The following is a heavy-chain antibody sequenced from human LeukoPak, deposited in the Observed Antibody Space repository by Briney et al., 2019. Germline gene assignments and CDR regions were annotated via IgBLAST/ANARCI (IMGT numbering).Heavy chain of an antibody. V-gene: IGHV4-34*01. CDR1: GGSFSGYY. J-gene: IGHJ4*02. D-gene: IGHD5-18*01. Sequence: PSETLSLTCAVYGGSFSGYYWSWIRQPPGKGLEWIGEINHSGSTNYNPSLKSRVTISVDTSKNQFSLKLSSVTAADTAVYYCAREGGGYSYGLVYWGQGTLVTVSS. CDR2: INHSGST. CDR3: AREGGGYSYGLVY.